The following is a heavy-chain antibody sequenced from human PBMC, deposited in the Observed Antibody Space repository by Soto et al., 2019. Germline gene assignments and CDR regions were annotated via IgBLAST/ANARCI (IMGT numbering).Heavy chain of an antibody. J-gene: IGHJ4*02. Sequence: TGGSLRLSCTASGFTFGDYAMSWFRQAPGKGLEWVGFIRSKAYGGTTEYAASVKGRFTISRDDSKSIAYLQMNSLKTEDTAVYYCTKVRADYYDSSGHNYWGQGTLVTVSS. D-gene: IGHD3-22*01. V-gene: IGHV3-49*03. CDR2: IRSKAYGGTT. CDR3: TKVRADYYDSSGHNY. CDR1: GFTFGDYA.